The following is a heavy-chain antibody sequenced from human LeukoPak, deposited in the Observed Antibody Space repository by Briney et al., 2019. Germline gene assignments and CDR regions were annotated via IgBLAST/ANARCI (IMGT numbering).Heavy chain of an antibody. CDR2: ISYDGSNK. D-gene: IGHD5-12*01. CDR1: GFTFSSYA. Sequence: PGGSLRLSCAASGFTFSSYAMHWVRQAPGKGLEWVAVISYDGSNKYYADSVKGRFTISRDNSKNTLYLQMNSLRAEDTAVYYCARDPVDGWLRLWIYYYYYMDVWGKGTTVTVSS. CDR3: ARDPVDGWLRLWIYYYYYMDV. J-gene: IGHJ6*03. V-gene: IGHV3-30*04.